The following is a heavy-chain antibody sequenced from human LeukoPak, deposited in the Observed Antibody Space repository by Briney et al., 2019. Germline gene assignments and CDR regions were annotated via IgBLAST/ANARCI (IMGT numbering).Heavy chain of an antibody. CDR3: ARERHYDSSGYYYSLHAFDI. D-gene: IGHD3-22*01. Sequence: SETLSLTCTVSGSSISSSSYYWGWIRQPPGKGLEWIGSIYYSGSTYYNPSLKSRVTISVDTSKNQFSLKLSSVTAADTAVYYCARERHYDSSGYYYSLHAFDIWGQGTMVTVSS. CDR1: GSSISSSSYY. V-gene: IGHV4-39*07. J-gene: IGHJ3*02. CDR2: IYYSGST.